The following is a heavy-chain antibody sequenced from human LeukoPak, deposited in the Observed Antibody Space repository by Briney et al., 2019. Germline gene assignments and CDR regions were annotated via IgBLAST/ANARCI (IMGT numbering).Heavy chain of an antibody. V-gene: IGHV3-21*01. CDR2: SSGSSSNI. Sequence: GGSLRLSCAASGFTFRSYGMNSVRRAPGKGLEWVSYSSGSSSNIDYADSVKGRFTISRDNAKNSLYLQMNSLKAEDTAVYYCARKTPTGDPLGLFDYWGQGTLVTVSS. CDR3: ARKTPTGDPLGLFDY. CDR1: GFTFRSYG. D-gene: IGHD7-27*01. J-gene: IGHJ4*02.